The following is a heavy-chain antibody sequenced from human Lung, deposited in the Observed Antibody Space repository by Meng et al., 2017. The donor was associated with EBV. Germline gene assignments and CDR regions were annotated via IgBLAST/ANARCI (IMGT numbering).Heavy chain of an antibody. V-gene: IGHV3-23*01. CDR1: GFTFNNYA. CDR3: AGIIVGGSRGY. Sequence: EVQLLESGGGLVQPGGSLSLSCAASGFTFNNYAMTWVRQAPGKGLEWVSTISSSGDHTYYADSVKGRFTISRDRSKTTLYLQMNSLRAEDTALYYCAGIIVGGSRGYWGQGTLVTVSS. D-gene: IGHD1-26*01. CDR2: ISSSGDHT. J-gene: IGHJ4*02.